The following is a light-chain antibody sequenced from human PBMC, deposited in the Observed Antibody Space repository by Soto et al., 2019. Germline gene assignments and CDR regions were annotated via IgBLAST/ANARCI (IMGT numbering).Light chain of an antibody. CDR2: FNSDGSH. CDR3: QTWGTGIQV. J-gene: IGLJ2*01. Sequence: QPVLTQSPSASASLGASVKLTCTLSSGHSSYAIAWHQQQPEKGPRYLMKFNSDGSHNKGDGIPDRFSGSSSGAERYLTISSLQSEDEADYYCQTWGTGIQVFGGGTKVTVL. V-gene: IGLV4-69*01. CDR1: SGHSSYA.